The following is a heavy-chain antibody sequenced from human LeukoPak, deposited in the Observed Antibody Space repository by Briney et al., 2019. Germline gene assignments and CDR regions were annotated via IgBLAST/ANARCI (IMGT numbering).Heavy chain of an antibody. CDR3: ARTTYYDFWSGYPFDY. CDR2: INPSGGST. V-gene: IGHV1-46*01. Sequence: EASVKVSCKASGYTFTSYYMHWVRQAPGQGLEWMGIINPSGGSTSYAQKFQGRVTMTRDTSTSTVYMELSSLRSEGTAVYYCARTTYYDFWSGYPFDYWGQGTLVTVSS. CDR1: GYTFTSYY. D-gene: IGHD3-3*01. J-gene: IGHJ4*02.